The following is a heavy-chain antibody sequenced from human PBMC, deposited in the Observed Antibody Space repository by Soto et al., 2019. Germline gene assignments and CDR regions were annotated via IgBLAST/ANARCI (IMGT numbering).Heavy chain of an antibody. CDR2: IIPIFGTA. D-gene: IGHD1-1*01. J-gene: IGHJ4*02. Sequence: QVQLVQSGAEVKKPGSSVKVSCKASGGTFSSYAISWVRQAPGQGLEWMGGIIPIFGTANYAQKFQGRVTITADESTSTADMELSSLRSEDTAVYYCAREKPGEIPQSGTFDDWGQGTLVTVSS. CDR3: AREKPGEIPQSGTFDD. CDR1: GGTFSSYA. V-gene: IGHV1-69*01.